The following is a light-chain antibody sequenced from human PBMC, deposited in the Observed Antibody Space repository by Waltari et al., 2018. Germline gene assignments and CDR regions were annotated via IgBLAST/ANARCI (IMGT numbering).Light chain of an antibody. CDR2: KAS. CDR1: QSISTW. Sequence: DIQMTQAPSTLSASVEDTATITCRASQSISTWLAWYQQKPGQAPKLLIYKASSFESGVPSRFSGSGSGPEFTLTISSLQPDDFATYYCQQYNNFPWTFGQGTKVEI. J-gene: IGKJ1*01. V-gene: IGKV1-5*03. CDR3: QQYNNFPWT.